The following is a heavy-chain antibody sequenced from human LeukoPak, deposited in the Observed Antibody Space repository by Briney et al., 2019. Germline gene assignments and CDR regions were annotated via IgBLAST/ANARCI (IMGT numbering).Heavy chain of an antibody. D-gene: IGHD1-14*01. J-gene: IGHJ4*02. V-gene: IGHV3-21*06. Sequence: GGSLRLSCTASGLTFSTSGFNWVRQAAGKGLEWVASIGPTGSDRYHADSIKGRFTISRDNANNFLYLQMNSLRAEDTAVYYCATETNGRHYDYWGQGTLLTVSS. CDR2: IGPTGSDR. CDR1: GLTFSTSG. CDR3: ATETNGRHYDY.